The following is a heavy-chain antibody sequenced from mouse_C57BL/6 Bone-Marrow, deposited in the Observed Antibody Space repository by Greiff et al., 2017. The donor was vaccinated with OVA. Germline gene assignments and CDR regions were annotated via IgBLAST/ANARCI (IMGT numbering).Heavy chain of an antibody. CDR1: GFTFSSYT. D-gene: IGHD1-1*01. CDR2: ISGGGGNT. CDR3: ARKHYYGSSYWYFDV. J-gene: IGHJ1*03. Sequence: EVKLVESGGGLVKPGGSLKLSCAASGFTFSSYTMSWVRQTPEKRLEWVATISGGGGNTYYPDSVKGRFTISRDNAKNTLYLQMSSLRSEDTALYYGARKHYYGSSYWYFDVWGTGTTVTVSS. V-gene: IGHV5-9*01.